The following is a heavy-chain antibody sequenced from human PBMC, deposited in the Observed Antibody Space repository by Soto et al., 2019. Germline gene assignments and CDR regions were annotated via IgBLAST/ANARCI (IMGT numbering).Heavy chain of an antibody. V-gene: IGHV6-1*01. CDR1: GDSVSTNGAC. CDR2: IYYSSKWCH. J-gene: IGHJ6*02. CDR3: ARVHCSAGTCLDGLDF. Sequence: PSQTLSLTCVISGDSVSTNGACWNWIRQSPSRGLQWLGRIYYSSKWCHDYAAAVEGRMAITTDTSRNQFSLQLNYVTPEDPAVYYCARVHCSAGTCLDGLDFWGQAPTVTVSS. D-gene: IGHD2-15*01.